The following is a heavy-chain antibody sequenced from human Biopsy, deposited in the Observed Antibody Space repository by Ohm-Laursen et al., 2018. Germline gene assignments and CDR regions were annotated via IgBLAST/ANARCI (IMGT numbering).Heavy chain of an antibody. CDR3: ARDPLNGHKHFDY. CDR2: INCKTGAT. CDR1: SYTFTGYN. J-gene: IGHJ4*02. Sequence: ATVKISCKASSYTFTGYNIHWMRQAPGQGLEWLGYINCKTGATNYAQKVQGTVTMTRDTSISTAYLALGSLRSADTAIYYCARDPLNGHKHFDYWGQGSLVTVSS. V-gene: IGHV1-2*02. D-gene: IGHD2-8*01.